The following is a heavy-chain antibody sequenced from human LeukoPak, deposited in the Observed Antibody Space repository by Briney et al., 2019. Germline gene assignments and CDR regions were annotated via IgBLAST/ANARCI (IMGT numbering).Heavy chain of an antibody. CDR3: ASSYYVHAFDI. Sequence: SQTLSLTCAVSGGSISSGGYSWSWIRQPPGKGLEWIGYIYHSGSTYYNPSLKSRVTISVDRSKNQFPLKLSSVTAADTAVYYCASSYYVHAFDIWGQGTMVTVSS. CDR1: GGSISSGGYS. D-gene: IGHD3-10*02. CDR2: IYHSGST. J-gene: IGHJ3*02. V-gene: IGHV4-30-2*01.